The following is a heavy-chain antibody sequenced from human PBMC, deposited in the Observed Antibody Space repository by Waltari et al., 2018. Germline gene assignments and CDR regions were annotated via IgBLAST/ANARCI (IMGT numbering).Heavy chain of an antibody. J-gene: IGHJ5*02. CDR1: GYSISSGYY. D-gene: IGHD5-12*01. Sequence: QVQLQESGPGLVKPSETLSLTCAVSGYSISSGYYWGWIRQPPGKGLEWIGSIYHSGSTYYNPSLKSRVTISVDTSKNQFSLKLSSVTAADTAVYYCARALDGYKNWIVFDPWGQGTLVTVSS. CDR2: IYHSGST. V-gene: IGHV4-38-2*01. CDR3: ARALDGYKNWIVFDP.